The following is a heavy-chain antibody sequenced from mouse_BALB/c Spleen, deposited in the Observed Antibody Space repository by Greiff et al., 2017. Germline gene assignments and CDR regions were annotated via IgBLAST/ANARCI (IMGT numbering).Heavy chain of an antibody. Sequence: QVQLKQSGPGLVAPSQSLSITCTVSGFSLTSYGVHWVRQPPGKGLEWLGVIWAGGSTNYNSALMSRLSISKDNSKSQVFLKMNSLQTDDTAMYYCARDRAGDVWFAYWGQGTLVTVSA. CDR1: GFSLTSYG. J-gene: IGHJ3*01. V-gene: IGHV2-9*02. D-gene: IGHD3-1*01. CDR2: IWAGGST. CDR3: ARDRAGDVWFAY.